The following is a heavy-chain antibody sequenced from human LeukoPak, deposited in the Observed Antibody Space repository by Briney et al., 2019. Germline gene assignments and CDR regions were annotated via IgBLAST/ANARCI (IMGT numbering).Heavy chain of an antibody. CDR2: IYTSGST. D-gene: IGHD6-13*01. CDR3: ARDRQQQQGNYFDY. CDR1: GGSISSYY. Sequence: PSETLSLTCTVSGGSISSYYWSWIRQPAGKGLEWIGRIYTSGSTNYNPSLKSRVTISVDTSKNQFSLKLSSVTAADTAVYYCARDRQQQQGNYFDYWGQGTLVTVSS. J-gene: IGHJ4*02. V-gene: IGHV4-4*07.